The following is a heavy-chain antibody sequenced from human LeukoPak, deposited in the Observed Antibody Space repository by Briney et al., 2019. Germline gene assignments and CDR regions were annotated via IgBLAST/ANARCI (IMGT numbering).Heavy chain of an antibody. CDR3: ARFIAAPYYFDY. D-gene: IGHD6-13*01. CDR1: GFSFSSYG. CDR2: IRYDGSNK. Sequence: GGSLRLSCAASGFSFSSYGMHWVRQAPGKGLEWVAFIRYDGSNKYYADSVKGRFTISRDNTKNTLYLQMNSLRGEDTAVYYCARFIAAPYYFDYWGRGTLVTVSS. V-gene: IGHV3-30*02. J-gene: IGHJ4*02.